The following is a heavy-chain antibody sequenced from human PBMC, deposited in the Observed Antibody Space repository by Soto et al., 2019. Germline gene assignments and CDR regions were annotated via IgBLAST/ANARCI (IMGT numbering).Heavy chain of an antibody. CDR1: TFTFSNHW. V-gene: IGHV3-7*01. D-gene: IGHD2-2*02. Sequence: PGGSLRLSCAASTFTFSNHWMSWVRQAPGKGLEWVANINQGGSAKYYLDSVKGRFTISRDNAKNSLDLQMNSLRAEDTAAYYCARIYCSTTSCYIDYWGQGTLVTVSS. CDR3: ARIYCSTTSCYIDY. CDR2: INQGGSAK. J-gene: IGHJ4*02.